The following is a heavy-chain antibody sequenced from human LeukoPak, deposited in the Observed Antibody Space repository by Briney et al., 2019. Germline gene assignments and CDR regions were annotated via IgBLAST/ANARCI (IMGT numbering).Heavy chain of an antibody. Sequence: SETLSLTCAVYGVSFSGYYWSWLRQPPGKGLEWLGEINHSGSTNYNPSLKSRVTISVDTSKNQFSLKLSSVTAADTAVYYCARGYSSSWFPQQSSNWFDPWGQGTLVTVSS. CDR3: ARGYSSSWFPQQSSNWFDP. CDR1: GVSFSGYY. V-gene: IGHV4-34*01. J-gene: IGHJ5*02. D-gene: IGHD6-13*01. CDR2: INHSGST.